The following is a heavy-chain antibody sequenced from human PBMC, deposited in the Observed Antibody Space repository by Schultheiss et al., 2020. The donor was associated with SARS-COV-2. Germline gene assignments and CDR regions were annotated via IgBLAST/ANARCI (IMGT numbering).Heavy chain of an antibody. V-gene: IGHV3-30*14. J-gene: IGHJ4*02. CDR2: ISYDGSNK. CDR1: GFTFSSYA. D-gene: IGHD2-15*01. Sequence: GGSLRLSCAASGFTFSSYAMHWVRQAPGKGLEWVAVISYDGSNKYYADSVKGRFTISRDNSKNTLYLQMNSLRAEDTAVYYCASGIVVVAATFYFDYWGQGTLVTVSS. CDR3: ASGIVVVAATFYFDY.